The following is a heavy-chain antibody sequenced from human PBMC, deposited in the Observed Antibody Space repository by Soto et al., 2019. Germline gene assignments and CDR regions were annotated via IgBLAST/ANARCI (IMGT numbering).Heavy chain of an antibody. D-gene: IGHD3-22*01. CDR2: IFYTGST. CDR3: ARSPDSSGYYPRWYYYGMDV. Sequence: SETLSLTCTVSGGSMSSATYYWSWLRQPPGKGLEWIGNIFYTGSTNYNPSLKGRVTISVDTSQNQFSLRLRSVTAADTAMYYFARSPDSSGYYPRWYYYGMDVWGQGTTVTVSS. J-gene: IGHJ6*02. V-gene: IGHV4-31*03. CDR1: GGSMSSATYY.